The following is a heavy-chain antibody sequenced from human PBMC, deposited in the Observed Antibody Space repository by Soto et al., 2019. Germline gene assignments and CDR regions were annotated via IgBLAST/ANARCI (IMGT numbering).Heavy chain of an antibody. CDR1: GFTFSSYA. J-gene: IGHJ6*02. Sequence: EVQLLESGGGLVQPGGSLRLSCAASGFTFSSYAMSWVRQAPGKGLEWVSAISGSGGSTYYADSVKGRFTISRDNSKNTLYLQMNSLRAEDTAVYYCATVRGHSSGWDYYYYGMDVWGQGTTVTVSS. D-gene: IGHD6-19*01. CDR3: ATVRGHSSGWDYYYYGMDV. CDR2: ISGSGGST. V-gene: IGHV3-23*01.